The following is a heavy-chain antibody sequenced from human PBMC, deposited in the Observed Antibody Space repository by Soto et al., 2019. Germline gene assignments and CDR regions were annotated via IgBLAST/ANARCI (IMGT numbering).Heavy chain of an antibody. CDR3: ARGWTTLEVSWFDP. J-gene: IGHJ5*02. V-gene: IGHV1-18*01. D-gene: IGHD4-4*01. Sequence: ASVKVSSKASGYTFTSYGISWVRQAPGQGLEWMGWISAYNGNTNYAQKLQGRVTMTTDTSTSTAYMELRSLRSDDTAVYYRARGWTTLEVSWFDPWGQGTLVTVSS. CDR1: GYTFTSYG. CDR2: ISAYNGNT.